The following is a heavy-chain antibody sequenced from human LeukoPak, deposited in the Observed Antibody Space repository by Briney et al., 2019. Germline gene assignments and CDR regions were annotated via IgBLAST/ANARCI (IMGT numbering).Heavy chain of an antibody. Sequence: SETLSLTCAVYGGSFSGYYWSWIRQPPGKGLEWIGEINHSGSTNYNPSLKSRVTISVGTSKNQFSLKLSSVTAADTAVYYCARVESSSSFYYYYYMDVWGKGTTVTVSS. V-gene: IGHV4-34*01. CDR3: ARVESSSSFYYYYYMDV. D-gene: IGHD6-6*01. CDR1: GGSFSGYY. CDR2: INHSGST. J-gene: IGHJ6*03.